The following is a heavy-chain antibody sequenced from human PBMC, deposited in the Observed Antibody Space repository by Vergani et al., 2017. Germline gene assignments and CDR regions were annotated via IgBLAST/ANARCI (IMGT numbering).Heavy chain of an antibody. D-gene: IGHD2-2*01. CDR3: ARGTVRSSTSCFDY. CDR2: NIPIFGTA. Sequence: VQLVQSGAEVKKPGESLKISCTGSGYSFTSYWIGWVRQMPGKGLEWMGNIPIFGTANYAQKFQGRVTITADESPSRAYMELSSLRSEDTAVYYCARGTVRSSTSCFDYWGQGTLVTVSS. V-gene: IGHV1-69*01. CDR1: GYSFTSYW. J-gene: IGHJ4*02.